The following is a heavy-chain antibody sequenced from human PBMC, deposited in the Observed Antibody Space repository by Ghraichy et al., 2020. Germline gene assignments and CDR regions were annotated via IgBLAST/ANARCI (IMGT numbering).Heavy chain of an antibody. J-gene: IGHJ3*02. V-gene: IGHV4-31*02. CDR3: ARGIRVASDNDAFDI. Sequence: SLNISCTVSGGSISSGGYYWSWIRQHPGKGLEWIGYIYYSGSTYYNPSLKSRVTISVDTSKNQFSLKLSSVTAADTAVYYCARGIRVASDNDAFDIWGQWTMVTVSS. D-gene: IGHD5-12*01. CDR1: GGSISSGGYY. CDR2: IYYSGST.